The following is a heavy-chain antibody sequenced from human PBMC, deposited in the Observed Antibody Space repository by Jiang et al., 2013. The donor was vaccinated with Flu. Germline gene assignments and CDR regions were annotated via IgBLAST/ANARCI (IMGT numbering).Heavy chain of an antibody. CDR3: TRGFSGKFDY. D-gene: IGHD3-10*01. V-gene: IGHV6-1*01. CDR2: TYYRSKFYT. CDR1: GDSVSSNTAA. J-gene: IGHJ4*02. Sequence: SQTLSLTCAISGDSVSSNTAAWNWIRQSPSRGLEWLGRTYYRSKFYTDYAVSVKSRMSISADTSKNQFSLQLNSVTPEDTAVYFCTRGFSGKFDYWGQGSLVTVSS.